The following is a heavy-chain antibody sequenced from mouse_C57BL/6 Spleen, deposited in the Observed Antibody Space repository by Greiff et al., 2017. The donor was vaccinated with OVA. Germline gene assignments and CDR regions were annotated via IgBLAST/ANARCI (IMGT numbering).Heavy chain of an antibody. CDR3: ARTEQLRIKGCDY. CDR2: ISSGSSTI. Sequence: EVKLVESGGGLVKPGGSLKLSCAASGFTFSDYGMHWVRQAPETGLEWVAYISSGSSTIYYADTVKGRFTISRDKAKNTLFQQMTRLRSEDTAMYYCARTEQLRIKGCDYWGQGTTLTVSS. CDR1: GFTFSDYG. V-gene: IGHV5-17*01. D-gene: IGHD3-2*02. J-gene: IGHJ2*01.